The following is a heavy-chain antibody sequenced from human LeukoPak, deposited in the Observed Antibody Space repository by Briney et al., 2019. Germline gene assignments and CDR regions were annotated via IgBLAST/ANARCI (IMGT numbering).Heavy chain of an antibody. CDR1: GGSTTSYY. D-gene: IGHD3-22*01. CDR3: ARAADYYDSSGYRTTADY. V-gene: IGHV4-4*07. CDR2: IYTSGST. Sequence: SETLSLTCTVSGGSTTSYYWGWIRQPPGKGLEWIGRIYTSGSTNYNPSLKSRVTMSVDTSKNQFSLKLSSVTAADTAVYYCARAADYYDSSGYRTTADYWGQGTLVTVSS. J-gene: IGHJ4*02.